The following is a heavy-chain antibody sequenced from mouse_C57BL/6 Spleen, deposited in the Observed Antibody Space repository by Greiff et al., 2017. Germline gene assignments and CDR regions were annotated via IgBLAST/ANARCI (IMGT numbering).Heavy chain of an antibody. CDR1: GYSFTSYW. CDR2: IHPNSGST. V-gene: IGHV1-64*01. Sequence: VQLQQPGAELVKPGASVKLSCKASGYSFTSYWMHWVKQRPGQGLEWIGMIHPNSGSTNYNEKFKSKATLTVDKSSSTAYMQLSSLTSEDSAVYYCARGSSYWYFDVWGTGTTVTVSS. CDR3: ARGSSYWYFDV. J-gene: IGHJ1*03.